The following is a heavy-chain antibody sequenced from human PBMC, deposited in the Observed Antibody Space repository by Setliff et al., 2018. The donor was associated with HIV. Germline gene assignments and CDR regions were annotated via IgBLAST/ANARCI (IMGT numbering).Heavy chain of an antibody. CDR2: IYYSGGT. Sequence: SETLSLTCTVSGGSVSSGSYYWSWIRQPPGKGLEWIGYIYYSGGTNYNPSLKSRVTISVDTSKNQFSLKLSSVTAADTAVYYCARGSPLLWFGELPDYWGQGTLVTVSS. CDR1: GGSVSSGSYY. CDR3: ARGSPLLWFGELPDY. D-gene: IGHD3-10*01. V-gene: IGHV4-61*01. J-gene: IGHJ4*02.